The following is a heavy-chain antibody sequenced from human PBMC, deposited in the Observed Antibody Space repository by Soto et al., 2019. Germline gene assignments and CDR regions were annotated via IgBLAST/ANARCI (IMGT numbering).Heavy chain of an antibody. CDR3: ARLSPFGTERHYYYYGMDV. V-gene: IGHV4-59*08. CDR2: IYYSGST. CDR1: GGSISSYY. D-gene: IGHD3-10*01. J-gene: IGHJ6*02. Sequence: PSETLSLTCTVSGGSISSYYWSWIRQPPGKGLEWIGYIYYSGSTNYNPSLKSRVTISVDTSKNQFSLKLSSVTAADTAVYYCARLSPFGTERHYYYYGMDVWGQGTTVTVSS.